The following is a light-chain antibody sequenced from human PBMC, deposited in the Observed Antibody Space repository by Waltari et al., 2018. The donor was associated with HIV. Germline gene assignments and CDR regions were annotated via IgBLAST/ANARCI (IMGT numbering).Light chain of an antibody. Sequence: EIVFTQSPATLSLSPGERATRSCRASQSVSSYLAWYQQKPGQAPRLLIYEASNRATGIPARFSGSGSGTDFTLTISSLEREDFAVYYCQQRSNWPFLFTFGPGTKVDSK. J-gene: IGKJ3*01. CDR2: EAS. CDR3: QQRSNWPFLFT. V-gene: IGKV3-11*01. CDR1: QSVSSY.